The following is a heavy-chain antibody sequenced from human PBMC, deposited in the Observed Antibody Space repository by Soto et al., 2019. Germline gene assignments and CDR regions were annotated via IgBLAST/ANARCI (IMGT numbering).Heavy chain of an antibody. D-gene: IGHD3-10*01. Sequence: QVQRVQSGAEVKKPGSSVKVSCTASGCTFNFYSISWVRQAPGQGLEWVGRVIPMVGMSEYEQKFQGRVTITADKYTSTAYMNLRSLRPEDTAVYYCATNYGSGSAHFDYWGQGTLVTVSS. CDR1: GCTFNFYS. CDR2: VIPMVGMS. J-gene: IGHJ4*02. CDR3: ATNYGSGSAHFDY. V-gene: IGHV1-69*02.